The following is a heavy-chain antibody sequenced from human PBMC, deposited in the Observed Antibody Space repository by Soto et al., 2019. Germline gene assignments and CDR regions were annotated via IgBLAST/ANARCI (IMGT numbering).Heavy chain of an antibody. CDR1: GFIFSEST. V-gene: IGHV3-64D*08. Sequence: PGGPPRLPCSASGFIFSESTIYWVRQVLGKELDAISDVGTSESSTYDADSGKYRFTISRDNSKNTLFLQMGSLRPEDTAIYYCVKETYGLHRVAFDYRGRRPQVSGS. J-gene: IGHJ4*02. CDR3: VKETYGLHRVAFDY. CDR2: VGTSESST. D-gene: IGHD2-15*01.